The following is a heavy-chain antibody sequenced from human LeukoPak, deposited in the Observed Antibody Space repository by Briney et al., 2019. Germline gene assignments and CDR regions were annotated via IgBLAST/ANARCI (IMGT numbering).Heavy chain of an antibody. CDR3: AKGSGLTGTFFDY. J-gene: IGHJ4*02. CDR1: GFTCSSYA. V-gene: IGHV3-23*01. D-gene: IGHD7-27*01. CDR2: ISGSGGST. Sequence: PGGSLRLSCAASGFTCSSYAMSWVRQAPGGGLEWVSPISGSGGSTYYADSVKGRFTIARDNSKNTLYLQMNSLRAEDTAVYYCAKGSGLTGTFFDYWGQGTLVTVSS.